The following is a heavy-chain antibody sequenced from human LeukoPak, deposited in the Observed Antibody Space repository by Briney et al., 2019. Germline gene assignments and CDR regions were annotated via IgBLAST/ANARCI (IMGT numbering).Heavy chain of an antibody. CDR3: ARLIAARGIEY. Sequence: GASVKVSCKASGYSFTDYYIHWVRKAPGQGLEWMGIINPRDGYTNYAQKFQGRVTMTRDMATSTIYMQLSSLRSEDTAMYYCARLIAARGIEYWGQGILVTVSS. J-gene: IGHJ4*02. V-gene: IGHV1-46*01. CDR1: GYSFTDYY. CDR2: INPRDGYT. D-gene: IGHD6-6*01.